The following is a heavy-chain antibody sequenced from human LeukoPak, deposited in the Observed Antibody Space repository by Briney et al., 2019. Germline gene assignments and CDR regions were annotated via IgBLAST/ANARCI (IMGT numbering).Heavy chain of an antibody. CDR3: AKDLYSGSYYVWDY. V-gene: IGHV3-23*01. CDR1: GFTFSSYT. CDR2: ISGSGGST. D-gene: IGHD1-26*01. Sequence: GGSLRLSCAASGFTFSSYTMSWVRQAPGKALEWVSTISGSGGSTYYADPVKGRFTISRDNSKNTLYLQMNSLRAEDTAVYYCAKDLYSGSYYVWDYWGQGTLVTVSS. J-gene: IGHJ4*02.